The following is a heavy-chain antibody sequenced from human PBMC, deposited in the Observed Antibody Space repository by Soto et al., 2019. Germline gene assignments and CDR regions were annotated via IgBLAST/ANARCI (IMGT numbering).Heavy chain of an antibody. J-gene: IGHJ4*02. V-gene: IGHV3-30-3*01. CDR3: ARGKNDFWSGFLVFDY. Sequence: PGGSLRLSCAASGFTFSSYAMHWVRQAPGKGLEWVAVTSYDGSNKYYADSVKGRFTISRDNSKNTLYLQMNSLRAEDTAVYYCARGKNDFWSGFLVFDYWGQGTLVTVSS. CDR1: GFTFSSYA. CDR2: TSYDGSNK. D-gene: IGHD3-3*01.